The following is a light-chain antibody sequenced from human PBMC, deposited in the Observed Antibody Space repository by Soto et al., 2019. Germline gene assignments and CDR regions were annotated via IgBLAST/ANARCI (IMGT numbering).Light chain of an antibody. Sequence: EIVMTQSPVTLSVSPGERATLFCRASQSVSINLAWYQQNPGQAPRLLIYGASTRATGVPARFSGSGSGTEFTLTINSLQSEDFAVYYCQQYNNWPPSITFGQGTRLEIK. CDR1: QSVSIN. V-gene: IGKV3-15*01. CDR3: QQYNNWPPSIT. CDR2: GAS. J-gene: IGKJ5*01.